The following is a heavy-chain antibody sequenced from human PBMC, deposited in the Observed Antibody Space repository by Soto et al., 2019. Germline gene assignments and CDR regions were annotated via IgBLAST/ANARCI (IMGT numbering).Heavy chain of an antibody. Sequence: SETLSLTCTVSGGSVSSGSYYWSWIRQPPGKGLEWIGSIYHSGSTHYSPSLRSRVTISADTSKNQFSLRLSSVTAADTAVYYCARDLGHTSGGMDVWGQGTTVTVSS. CDR3: ARDLGHTSGGMDV. CDR2: IYHSGST. V-gene: IGHV4-39*07. CDR1: GGSVSSGSYY. J-gene: IGHJ6*02. D-gene: IGHD3-10*01.